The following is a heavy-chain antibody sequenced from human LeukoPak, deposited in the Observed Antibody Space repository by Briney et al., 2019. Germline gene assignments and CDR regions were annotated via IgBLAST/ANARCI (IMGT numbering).Heavy chain of an antibody. D-gene: IGHD3-22*01. V-gene: IGHV1-18*01. J-gene: IGHJ4*02. CDR1: GYSFTTYG. Sequence: ASLKVSCKASGYSFTTYGISWVRQAPGQGLEWMGWICADSGNTYYAQTLQGSVTMTIDISTSTAYMELRSLRSDDTAVYYCARDVHSSGYYDNDYWGQGTLVTVSS. CDR2: ICADSGNT. CDR3: ARDVHSSGYYDNDY.